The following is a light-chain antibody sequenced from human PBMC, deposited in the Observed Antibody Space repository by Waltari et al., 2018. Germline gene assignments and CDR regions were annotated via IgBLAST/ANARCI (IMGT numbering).Light chain of an antibody. V-gene: IGLV3-1*01. CDR2: QDI. CDR1: KLGDKY. J-gene: IGLJ2*01. Sequence: SYELTQPPSVSVSPGQTASITCSGDKLGDKYACWYQQKPGQSPWLVIYQDIKRPSGIPERFSGSNSGNTATLTISGTQAMDEADYYCQAWDSSVVFGGGTKLTVL. CDR3: QAWDSSVV.